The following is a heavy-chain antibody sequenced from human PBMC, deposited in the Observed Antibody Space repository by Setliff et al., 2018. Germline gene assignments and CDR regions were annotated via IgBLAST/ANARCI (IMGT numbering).Heavy chain of an antibody. Sequence: ASETLSLTCTVSGGSITNSYWNWIRQSPGKGLEWIGYIYSSGITNYNPSLKSRLTMSVDTSKNQFSLHLSSMTAADTAVYYCARQPPLNWAIPFDLWGQGKRVTVSS. D-gene: IGHD7-27*01. CDR3: ARQPPLNWAIPFDL. J-gene: IGHJ3*01. CDR2: IYSSGIT. CDR1: GGSITNSY. V-gene: IGHV4-59*08.